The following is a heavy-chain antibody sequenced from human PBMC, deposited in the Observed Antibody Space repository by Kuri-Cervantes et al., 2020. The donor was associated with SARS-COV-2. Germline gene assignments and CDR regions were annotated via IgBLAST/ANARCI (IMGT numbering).Heavy chain of an antibody. J-gene: IGHJ4*02. Sequence: GGSLRLSCAASGFTFSSYAMSWVRQAPGKGLEWVSVIYSGGSSTYYADSVKGRFTISRDNSKNTLYLQMNSLRAEDTAVYYCAKNRGALDYWVQGTLVTVSS. D-gene: IGHD1-26*01. CDR2: IYSGGSST. CDR3: AKNRGALDY. CDR1: GFTFSSYA. V-gene: IGHV3-23*03.